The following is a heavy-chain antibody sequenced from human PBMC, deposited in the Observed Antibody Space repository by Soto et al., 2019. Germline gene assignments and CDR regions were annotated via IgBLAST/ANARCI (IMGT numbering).Heavy chain of an antibody. V-gene: IGHV1-18*01. J-gene: IGHJ6*03. CDR2: ISAYNGNT. CDR3: ARDIPLLRNWNYGWAPDPYYYYYMDV. CDR1: GYTFTSYG. D-gene: IGHD1-7*01. Sequence: ASVKVSCKASGYTFTSYGISWVRQAPGQGLEWMGWISAYNGNTNYAQKLQGRVTMTTDTSTSTAYMELRSLRSDDTAVYYCARDIPLLRNWNYGWAPDPYYYYYMDVWGKGTTVTVSS.